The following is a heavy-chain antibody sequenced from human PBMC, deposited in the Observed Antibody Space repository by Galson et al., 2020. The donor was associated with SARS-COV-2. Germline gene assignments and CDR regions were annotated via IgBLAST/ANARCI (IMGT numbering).Heavy chain of an antibody. J-gene: IGHJ4*02. CDR2: INSNSGGT. CDR3: ARDRAGNLDHDF. Sequence: ASVKVSCKGSGYIFIDYYIHWVRQAPGQGLEWMGWINSNSGGTNYAQKFQGRVTMTRDTSIRTAYMELSSLRSDDTAVYYCARDRAGNLDHDFWGQGTLVTVSS. CDR1: GYIFIDYY. V-gene: IGHV1-2*02.